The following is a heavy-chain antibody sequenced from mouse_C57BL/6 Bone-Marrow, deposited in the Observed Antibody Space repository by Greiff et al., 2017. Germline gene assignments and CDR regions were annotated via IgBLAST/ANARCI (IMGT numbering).Heavy chain of an antibody. V-gene: IGHV1-81*01. CDR3: ARRVFYYGSSTGYFDV. Sequence: QVQLQQSGAELARPGASVKLSCKASGYTFTSYGISWVKQRTGQGLEWIGEIYPRSGNTYYNEKFKGKATLTADKSSSTAYMELRSLTSEDSAVYFRARRVFYYGSSTGYFDVWGTGTTVTVSS. J-gene: IGHJ1*03. CDR1: GYTFTSYG. CDR2: IYPRSGNT. D-gene: IGHD1-1*01.